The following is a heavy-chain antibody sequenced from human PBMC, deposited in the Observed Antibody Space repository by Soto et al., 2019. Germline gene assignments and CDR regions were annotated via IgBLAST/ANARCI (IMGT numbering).Heavy chain of an antibody. CDR2: ISYDGSNK. D-gene: IGHD3-10*01. CDR3: ARAMAHYRSPFDY. V-gene: IGHV3-30-3*01. CDR1: GFTFSSYA. J-gene: IGHJ4*02. Sequence: PGGSLRLSCAASGFTFSSYAMHWFRQAPGKGLEWVAVISYDGSNKYYADSVKGRFTISRDNSKNTLYLQMNSLRAEDTAVYYCARAMAHYRSPFDYWGQGTLVTVSS.